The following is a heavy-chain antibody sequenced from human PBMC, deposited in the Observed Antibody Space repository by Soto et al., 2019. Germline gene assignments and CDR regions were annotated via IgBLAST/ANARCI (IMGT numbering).Heavy chain of an antibody. CDR2: INHSGST. D-gene: IGHD3-3*01. J-gene: IGHJ5*02. Sequence: QVQLQQWGAGLLKPSETLSLTCAVYGGSFSGYYWSWIRQPPGKGLEWIGEINHSGSTNYKPSLKSRVTVSVDTSKNQFSLKLSSVTAADTAVYYCAQTPLYYDFWSGYSPTNWFDPWGQGTLVTVSS. CDR3: AQTPLYYDFWSGYSPTNWFDP. V-gene: IGHV4-34*01. CDR1: GGSFSGYY.